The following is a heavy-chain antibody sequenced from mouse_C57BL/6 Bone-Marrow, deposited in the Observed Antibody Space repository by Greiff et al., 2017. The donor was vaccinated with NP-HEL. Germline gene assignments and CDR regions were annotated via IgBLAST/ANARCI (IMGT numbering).Heavy chain of an antibody. V-gene: IGHV7-3*01. CDR1: GFTFTDYY. J-gene: IGHJ4*01. Sequence: EVQLVESGGGLVQPGGSLSLSCAASGFTFTDYYMSWVRQPPGKALEWLGFIRNKANGYTTEYSASVKGRFTISRDNSQSILYLQMNALRAEDSATYYCARYPIYDGSRDYCYYAMDYWGQGTSVTVSS. CDR3: ARYPIYDGSRDYCYYAMDY. D-gene: IGHD2-3*01. CDR2: IRNKANGYTT.